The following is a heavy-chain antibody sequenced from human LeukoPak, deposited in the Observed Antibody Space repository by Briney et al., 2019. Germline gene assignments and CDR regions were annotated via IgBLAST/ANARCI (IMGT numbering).Heavy chain of an antibody. CDR3: ATDHYVWGSYRPMDY. CDR2: IIPIFGTA. D-gene: IGHD3-16*01. V-gene: IGHV1-69*13. CDR1: GGTFISYA. Sequence: SVKVSCKASGGTFISYAISWVRQAPGQGLEWMGGIIPIFGTANYAQKFQGRVTITADESTSTAYMELSSLRSEDTAVYYCATDHYVWGSYRPMDYWGQGTLVTVSS. J-gene: IGHJ4*02.